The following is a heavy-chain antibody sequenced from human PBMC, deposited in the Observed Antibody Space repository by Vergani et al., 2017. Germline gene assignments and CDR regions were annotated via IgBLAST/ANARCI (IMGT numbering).Heavy chain of an antibody. CDR3: ASRRPRLNVGSKSSAGTFDS. V-gene: IGHV4-34*02. J-gene: IGHJ4*02. D-gene: IGHD1-26*01. CDR2: ITAIGSA. Sequence: QVHLQQRGAGVLKPSETLSLTCGVLGGSLSGYFWSWIRQSPGRGLGWIGEITAIGSAKYSPSATSRVTISVDTSRGEFTLTVTSVTAADTGLYFCASRRPRLNVGSKSSAGTFDSWGQGTLVTVSS. CDR1: GGSLSGYF.